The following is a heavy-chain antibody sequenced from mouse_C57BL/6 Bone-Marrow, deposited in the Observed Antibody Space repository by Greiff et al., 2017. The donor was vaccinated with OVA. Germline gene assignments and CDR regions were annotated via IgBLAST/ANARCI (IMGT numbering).Heavy chain of an antibody. CDR3: ARSYYYGSSYGFAD. V-gene: IGHV1-82*01. CDR1: GYAFSSSW. J-gene: IGHJ3*01. D-gene: IGHD1-1*01. CDR2: IYPGDGDT. Sequence: QVQLQQSGPELVKPGASVKISCKASGYAFSSSWMNWVKQRPGKGLEWIGRIYPGDGDTNYNGKFKGKATLTADQSSSTAYMQLSSLTSEDSAVYVCARSYYYGSSYGFADWGQGTMVTVSA.